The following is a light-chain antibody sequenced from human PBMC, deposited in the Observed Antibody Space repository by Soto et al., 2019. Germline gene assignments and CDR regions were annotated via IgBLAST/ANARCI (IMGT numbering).Light chain of an antibody. CDR1: SSDVGGYNY. CDR2: EVS. CDR3: SSYTSSSTRV. Sequence: QSVLTQPASXXXXXGQSITISCTGTSSDVGGYNYVSWYQQHPGKAPKLMIYEVSNRPSGVSNRFSGSKSGNTASLTISGLQAEDEADYYCSSYTSSSTRVFGTGTKLTVL. V-gene: IGLV2-14*01. J-gene: IGLJ1*01.